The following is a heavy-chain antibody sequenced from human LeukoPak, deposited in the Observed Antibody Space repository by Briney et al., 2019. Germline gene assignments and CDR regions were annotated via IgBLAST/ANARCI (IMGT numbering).Heavy chain of an antibody. CDR2: INYNGAIT. V-gene: IGHV3-20*04. CDR3: ARDRLGPSFSVSHFDL. J-gene: IGHJ4*02. Sequence: GGSLRLSCATSGFTFVDYGLSWIRRAPGKGLEWLCAINYNGAITDYADSVKGRFTISRDNAKNSLYLRIDSLRAEDTALYYCARDRLGPSFSVSHFDLWGQGTLVTVSS. CDR1: GFTFVDYG. D-gene: IGHD3-3*02.